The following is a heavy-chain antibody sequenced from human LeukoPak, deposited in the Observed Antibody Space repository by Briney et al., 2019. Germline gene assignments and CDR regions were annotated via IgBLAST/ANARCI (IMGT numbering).Heavy chain of an antibody. CDR3: SRAASARTFDS. CDR1: GGTFSSYA. CDR2: IIPICGTA. D-gene: IGHD3-10*01. J-gene: IGHJ4*02. V-gene: IGHV1-69*05. Sequence: GASVTVSCKASGGTFSSYAISWVRQAPGQGLEWMGWIIPICGTANYAQKFQGRVTITRDESTRTAYMELSSLRSEDTAVYYCSRAASARTFDSWGPGTLVTVSS.